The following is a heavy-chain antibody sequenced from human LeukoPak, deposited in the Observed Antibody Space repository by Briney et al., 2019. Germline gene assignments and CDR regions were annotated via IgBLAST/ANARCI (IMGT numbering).Heavy chain of an antibody. CDR3: AKAPFYYYYMDV. Sequence: GGSLRLSCAASGFTFSSYGMHRVRQAPGKGLEWVSSISGSGDSTYYADSVNGRFTISRDNSKNTLYLQMNSLRVEDTAVYYCAKAPFYYYYMDVWGKGTTVTVSS. J-gene: IGHJ6*03. CDR2: ISGSGDST. V-gene: IGHV3-23*01. CDR1: GFTFSSYG.